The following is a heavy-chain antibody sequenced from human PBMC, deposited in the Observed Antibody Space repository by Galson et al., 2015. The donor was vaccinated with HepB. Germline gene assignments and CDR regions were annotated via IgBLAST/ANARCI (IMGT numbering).Heavy chain of an antibody. CDR1: GFTFSSYS. Sequence: SLRLSCAASGFTFSSYSMNWVRQAPGKGLEWVSSISSSSSYIYYADSVKGRFTISRDNAKNSLYLQMNSLRAEDTAVYYCARVPVRLDYGSGSPPKGRGAYGMDVWGQGTTVTVSS. CDR2: ISSSSSYI. V-gene: IGHV3-21*01. D-gene: IGHD3-10*01. CDR3: ARVPVRLDYGSGSPPKGRGAYGMDV. J-gene: IGHJ6*02.